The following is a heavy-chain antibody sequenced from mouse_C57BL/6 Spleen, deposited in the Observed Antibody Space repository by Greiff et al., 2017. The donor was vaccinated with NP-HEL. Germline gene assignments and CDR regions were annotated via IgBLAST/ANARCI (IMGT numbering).Heavy chain of an antibody. CDR3: ARRGVLLAMDN. CDR2: ISSGSSTI. J-gene: IGHJ4*01. D-gene: IGHD1-1*01. Sequence: EVQLVESGGGLVKPGGSLTLSCAASGFTFSAYGMHWVRQAPEKGLEWVAYISSGSSTIYYADTVKGRFTISRDNAKITMFLQMASLRSEDTAMFYCARRGVLLAMDNWGQGASVTVSS. CDR1: GFTFSAYG. V-gene: IGHV5-17*01.